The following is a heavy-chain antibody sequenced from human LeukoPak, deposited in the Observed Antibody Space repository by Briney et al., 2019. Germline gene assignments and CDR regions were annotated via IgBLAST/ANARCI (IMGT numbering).Heavy chain of an antibody. Sequence: ASVKVSCKASGCTFTGYYMHWARQAPGQGLEWMGWINPNSGGTNYAQKFQGRVTMTRDTSISTAYMELSRLRSDDTAVYYCARDYGSGSYYTVGYWGQGTLVTVSS. D-gene: IGHD3-10*01. J-gene: IGHJ4*02. CDR2: INPNSGGT. CDR1: GCTFTGYY. V-gene: IGHV1-2*02. CDR3: ARDYGSGSYYTVGY.